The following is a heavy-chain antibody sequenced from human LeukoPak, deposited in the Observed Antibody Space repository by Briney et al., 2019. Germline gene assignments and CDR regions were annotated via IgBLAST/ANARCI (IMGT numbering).Heavy chain of an antibody. CDR1: GGSFSGYY. J-gene: IGHJ4*02. CDR2: ISHSGST. D-gene: IGHD4-17*01. V-gene: IGHV4-34*01. CDR3: ARGRKSLYYGDYVWYFDY. Sequence: SETLSLTCAVYGGSFSGYYWSWIRQPPGKGLEWIGEISHSGSTNYNPSLKSRVTISVDTSKNQFSLKLSSVTAADTAVYYCARGRKSLYYGDYVWYFDYWGQGTLVTVSS.